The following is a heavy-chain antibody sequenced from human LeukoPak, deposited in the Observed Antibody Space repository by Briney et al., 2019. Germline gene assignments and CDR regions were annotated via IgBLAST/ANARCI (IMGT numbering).Heavy chain of an antibody. CDR2: IRSKAYGGTT. Sequence: GGSLRLSCAASGFTFSSYAMSWVRQAPGKGLEWVGFIRSKAYGGTTEYAASVKGRFTISRDDSKSIAYLQMNSLKTEDTAVYYCTSPLSSYYYDSSGYLTDSVDYWGQGTLVTVSS. V-gene: IGHV3-49*04. CDR1: GFTFSSYA. D-gene: IGHD3-22*01. J-gene: IGHJ4*02. CDR3: TSPLSSYYYDSSGYLTDSVDY.